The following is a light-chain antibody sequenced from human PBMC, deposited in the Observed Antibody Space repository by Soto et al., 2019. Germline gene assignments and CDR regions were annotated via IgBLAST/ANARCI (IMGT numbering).Light chain of an antibody. CDR3: SSYAGSNNLV. Sequence: QSFLTQSPSASGSPGQSVTISCTGTSSDIGGYNSVSWYQQHPGKAPKVMIYEVSKRPSGVPDRFSGSKSGNTASLTVSGLQAEDEADYYCSSYAGSNNLVFGGGTKLTVL. J-gene: IGLJ2*01. CDR1: SSDIGGYNS. V-gene: IGLV2-8*01. CDR2: EVS.